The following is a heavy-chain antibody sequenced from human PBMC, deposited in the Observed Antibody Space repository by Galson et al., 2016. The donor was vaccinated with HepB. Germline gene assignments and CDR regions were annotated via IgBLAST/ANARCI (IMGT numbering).Heavy chain of an antibody. V-gene: IGHV3-30*04. CDR2: ISYDGSNK. J-gene: IGHJ4*02. CDR3: ARVGFGRSYSQGFDY. CDR1: GLTFTGYA. D-gene: IGHD3-10*01. Sequence: LRLSCAASGLTFTGYAIHWVRQAPGKGLEWVAVISYDGSNKYYADSVKGRFTISRDDSKNTLDLQMDSLRPEDTAVYYCARVGFGRSYSQGFDYRGQGTLVTVTS.